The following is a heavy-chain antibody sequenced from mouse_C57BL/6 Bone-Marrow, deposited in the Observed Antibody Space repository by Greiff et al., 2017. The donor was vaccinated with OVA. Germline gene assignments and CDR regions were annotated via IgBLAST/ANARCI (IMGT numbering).Heavy chain of an antibody. V-gene: IGHV1-85*01. Sequence: VQLQQSGPELVQPGASVKLSCKASGYTFTSYDIHWVKPRPGPGLEWIGWIYPRDGSTKYNEKFKGKAILTVDTSSSTAYMELHSLPSEDSAVYFCARRSYGTSYAMYYWGQGTSVTFSS. CDR2: IYPRDGST. D-gene: IGHD1-1*01. CDR3: ARRSYGTSYAMYY. J-gene: IGHJ4*01. CDR1: GYTFTSYD.